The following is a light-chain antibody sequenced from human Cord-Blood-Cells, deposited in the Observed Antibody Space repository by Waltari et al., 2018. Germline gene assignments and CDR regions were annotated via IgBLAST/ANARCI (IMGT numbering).Light chain of an antibody. CDR2: DAS. CDR3: QQRSNWPPT. V-gene: IGKV3-11*01. CDR1: QGVTSY. J-gene: IGKJ4*01. Sequence: EIVLLQSPATLSLSPGERATLPCRASQGVTSYFAGSHQKPGQAPRLLIYDASTRATGIPARFSGSGSGTDFTLTISSLEPEDFAVYYCQQRSNWPPTFGGGTKVEIK.